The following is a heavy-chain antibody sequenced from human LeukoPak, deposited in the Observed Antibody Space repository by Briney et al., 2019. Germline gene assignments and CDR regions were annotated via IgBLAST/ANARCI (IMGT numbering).Heavy chain of an antibody. CDR2: IYTSGST. J-gene: IGHJ6*03. CDR3: ARVETYYYGSGSYMDYYYYMDV. Sequence: SETLSLTCTVSGGSISSYYWSWIRQPAGRGLEWIGRIYTSGSTNYNPSLKSRVTMSVDTSKNQFSLKLSSVTAADTAVYYCARVETYYYGSGSYMDYYYYMDVWGKGTTVTVSS. V-gene: IGHV4-4*07. D-gene: IGHD3-10*01. CDR1: GGSISSYY.